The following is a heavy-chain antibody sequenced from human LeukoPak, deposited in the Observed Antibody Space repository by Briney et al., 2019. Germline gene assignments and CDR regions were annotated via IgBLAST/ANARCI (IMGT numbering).Heavy chain of an antibody. D-gene: IGHD1-26*01. V-gene: IGHV4-61*02. CDR2: IYISGST. Sequence: SQTLSLTCTVSGGSISSSSYSWSWIRQPAGKGLEWIGRIYISGSTNYNPSLKSRVTISVDTSKKQFSLKLSSVTAADTAVYYCARGPPPPWDLLGGVGRVTFYFDYWGQGTLVTVSS. CDR1: GGSISSSSYS. CDR3: ARGPPPPWDLLGGVGRVTFYFDY. J-gene: IGHJ4*02.